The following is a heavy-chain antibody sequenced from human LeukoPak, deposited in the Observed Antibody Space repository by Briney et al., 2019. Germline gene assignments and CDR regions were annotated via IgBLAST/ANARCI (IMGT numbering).Heavy chain of an antibody. V-gene: IGHV3-23*01. D-gene: IGHD5-18*01. CDR2: ISGSGGST. CDR3: AKVKGLWFSYGMDV. CDR1: GFTFSSYA. Sequence: PGGSLRLSCAASGFTFSSYAMSWVRQAPGKGLEWVSAISGSGGSTYYADSVKGRFTISRDNSKNTLYLQMNSLRAEDTAVYYCAKVKGLWFSYGMDVWGQGTLVTVSS. J-gene: IGHJ6*02.